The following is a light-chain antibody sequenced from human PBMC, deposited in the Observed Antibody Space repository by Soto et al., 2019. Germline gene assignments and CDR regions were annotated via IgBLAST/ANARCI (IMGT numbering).Light chain of an antibody. CDR3: QQYSNWPSWT. Sequence: EKVMTQSPATLSMSPGERATLSCRASQSVSNFLAWYQQKPGQTPRLLIYGASTRATGFPARFSGSGSGTEFTLTISSLQSEDFAVYYCQQYSNWPSWTFGQGTKVEVK. CDR2: GAS. J-gene: IGKJ1*01. V-gene: IGKV3-15*01. CDR1: QSVSNF.